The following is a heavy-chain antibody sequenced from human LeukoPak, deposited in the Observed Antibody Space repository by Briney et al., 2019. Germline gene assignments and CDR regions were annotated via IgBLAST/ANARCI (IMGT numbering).Heavy chain of an antibody. CDR1: GGSFSGYY. CDR3: ARDHYYDSSGFDY. V-gene: IGHV4-34*01. D-gene: IGHD3-22*01. Sequence: SETLSLTCAVYGGSFSGYYWSWIRQPPGKGLEWIGEINHSGSTNYNPSLKSRVTISVDTSKNQFSLKLSSVTAADTAAYYCARDHYYDSSGFDYWGQGTLVTVSS. J-gene: IGHJ4*02. CDR2: INHSGST.